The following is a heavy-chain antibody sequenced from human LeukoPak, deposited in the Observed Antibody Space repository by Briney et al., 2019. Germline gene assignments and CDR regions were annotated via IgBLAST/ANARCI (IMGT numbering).Heavy chain of an antibody. D-gene: IGHD3-22*01. Sequence: GGSLRLSCAASGFTVSSNYMTWVRQAPGKGLECVSIIHSGGSTDYADSVKGRFTISRDNSKNTLYLQMNSLRAEDTAVYFCAAKWLLRRYWGQGTLVTVSS. CDR2: IHSGGST. CDR1: GFTVSSNY. J-gene: IGHJ4*02. CDR3: AAKWLLRRY. V-gene: IGHV3-66*01.